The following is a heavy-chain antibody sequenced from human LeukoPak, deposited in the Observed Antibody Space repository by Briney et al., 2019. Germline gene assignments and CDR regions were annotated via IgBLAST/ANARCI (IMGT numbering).Heavy chain of an antibody. CDR2: INWNGGST. Sequence: GGSLRLSCTVSGFTVSSNSMSWVRQAPGKGLEWVSGINWNGGSTGYADSVKGRFTISRDNAKNSLYLQMNSLRAEDTALYYCARVGANVEMAQCFDYWGQGTLVTVSS. CDR3: ARVGANVEMAQCFDY. V-gene: IGHV3-20*04. D-gene: IGHD5-24*01. CDR1: GFTVSSNS. J-gene: IGHJ4*02.